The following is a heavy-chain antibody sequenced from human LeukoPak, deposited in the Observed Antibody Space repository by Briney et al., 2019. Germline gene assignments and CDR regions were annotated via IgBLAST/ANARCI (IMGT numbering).Heavy chain of an antibody. D-gene: IGHD3-22*01. CDR2: ISAYNGNT. V-gene: IGHV1-18*01. CDR1: GYTFTSYG. CDR3: ARVMDSSGSPSFDY. J-gene: IGHJ4*02. Sequence: ASVKVSCKASGYTFTSYGISWVRQAPGQGLEWMGRISAYNGNTNYAQKLQGRVTMTTDTSTSTAYMELRSLRSDDTAVYYCARVMDSSGSPSFDYWGQGTLVTVSS.